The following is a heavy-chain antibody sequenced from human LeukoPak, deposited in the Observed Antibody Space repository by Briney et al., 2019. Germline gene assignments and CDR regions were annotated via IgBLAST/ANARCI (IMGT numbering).Heavy chain of an antibody. CDR3: ARGRGYDQYYFDY. D-gene: IGHD5-12*01. J-gene: IGHJ4*02. Sequence: SETLSLTCTVSGGSLSSYYWSWIRQPPGKGLEWIGYIYYSGSTNYNPSLKSRVTISVDTSKNQFSLKLSSVTAADTAVYYCARGRGYDQYYFDYWGQGTLVTVSS. CDR1: GGSLSSYY. V-gene: IGHV4-59*01. CDR2: IYYSGST.